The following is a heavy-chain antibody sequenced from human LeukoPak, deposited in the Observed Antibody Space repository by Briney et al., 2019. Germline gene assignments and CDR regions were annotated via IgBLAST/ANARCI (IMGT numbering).Heavy chain of an antibody. CDR3: ARGDISMVRGVT. Sequence: PSETLSLTCTVSGGSISNYYWNRIRQPAGKGLEWIGRIYSSGSTNYNPSLKSRVTISVDTSKNQFSLKLSSVTAADTAVYYCARGDISMVRGVTWGQGTLVTVSS. CDR2: IYSSGST. V-gene: IGHV4-4*07. J-gene: IGHJ4*02. D-gene: IGHD3-10*01. CDR1: GGSISNYY.